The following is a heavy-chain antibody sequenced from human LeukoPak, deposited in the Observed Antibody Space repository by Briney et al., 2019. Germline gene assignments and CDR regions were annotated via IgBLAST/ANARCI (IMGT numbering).Heavy chain of an antibody. D-gene: IGHD2-2*01. Sequence: GGSLRLSCAASGFSFSNYEMNWVRQAPGKGLEWISYISSSGITKYYADSVKGRFTITRDNTKNSLYLQMNSLRAEDTAVYYCARDLSADVNWFDPWGQGTLVTVSS. J-gene: IGHJ5*02. CDR2: ISSSGITK. V-gene: IGHV3-48*03. CDR1: GFSFSNYE. CDR3: ARDLSADVNWFDP.